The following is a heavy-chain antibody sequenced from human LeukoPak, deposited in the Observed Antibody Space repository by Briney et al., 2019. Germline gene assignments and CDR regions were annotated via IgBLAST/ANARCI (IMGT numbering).Heavy chain of an antibody. V-gene: IGHV4-39*07. Sequence: SETLSLTCTVSGGSISGSDYYWGWIRQPPGKGLEWIGSIYYSGRTFYNPSPKSRVAISVDTSKNQFSLNLISVTAADTAVYYCAREIAVAGTQDYWGQGTLVTVSS. D-gene: IGHD6-19*01. J-gene: IGHJ4*02. CDR2: IYYSGRT. CDR3: AREIAVAGTQDY. CDR1: GGSISGSDYY.